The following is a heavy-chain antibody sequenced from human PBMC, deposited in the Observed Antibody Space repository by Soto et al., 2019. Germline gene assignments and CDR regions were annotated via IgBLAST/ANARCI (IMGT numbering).Heavy chain of an antibody. Sequence: SETLSLTCTVSGGSISSSSYYWGWIRQPPGKGLEWIGSIYYSGSTYYNPSLKSRVTISVDTSKNQFSLKLSSVTAADTAVYYCARHRDSGYEEGLDYWGQGTLVTVSS. CDR3: ARHRDSGYEEGLDY. CDR2: IYYSGST. J-gene: IGHJ4*02. CDR1: GGSISSSSYY. D-gene: IGHD5-12*01. V-gene: IGHV4-39*01.